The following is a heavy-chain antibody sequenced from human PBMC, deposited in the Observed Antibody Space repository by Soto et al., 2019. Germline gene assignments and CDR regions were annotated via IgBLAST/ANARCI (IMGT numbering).Heavy chain of an antibody. D-gene: IGHD2-2*01. V-gene: IGHV3-11*01. CDR3: ARDPPKDYIVVVPAAMTY. CDR1: GFTFSDYY. CDR2: ISSSGSTI. Sequence: GGSLRLSCAASGFTFSDYYMSWIRQAPGKGLEWVSYISSSGSTIYYADSVKGRFTISRDNAKNSLYLQMNSLRAEDTAVYYCARDPPKDYIVVVPAAMTYWGQGTLDTVSS. J-gene: IGHJ4*02.